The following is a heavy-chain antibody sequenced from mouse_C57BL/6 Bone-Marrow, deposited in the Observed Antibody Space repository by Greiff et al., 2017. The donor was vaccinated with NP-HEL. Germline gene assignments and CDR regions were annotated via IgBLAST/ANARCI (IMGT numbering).Heavy chain of an antibody. CDR3: ASSRDGYYRGDY. CDR1: GYTFTDYY. V-gene: IGHV1-75*01. J-gene: IGHJ2*01. CDR2: IFPGSGST. D-gene: IGHD2-3*01. Sequence: QVQLKQSGPELVKPGASVKISCKASGYTFTDYYINWVKQRPGQGLEWIGWIFPGSGSTYYNEKFKGKATLTVDKSSSTAYMLLSSLTSEDSAVDFCASSRDGYYRGDYWGQGTTLTVSS.